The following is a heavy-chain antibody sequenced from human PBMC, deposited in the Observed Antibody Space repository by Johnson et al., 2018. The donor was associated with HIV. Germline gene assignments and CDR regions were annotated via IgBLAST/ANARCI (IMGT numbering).Heavy chain of an antibody. V-gene: IGHV3-74*02. J-gene: IGHJ3*02. CDR3: ATRKDILTGYDAFDI. D-gene: IGHD3-9*01. CDR2: IRNDGSET. Sequence: MQLVESGGGLVQPGGSLRLSCAASGFDFSSSWMLWVRQAPGKGLVWVSRIRNDGSETAYADSVKGRFFIYSDNAKNSLYLQMNSLRAEDTALYYCATRKDILTGYDAFDIWGQGTMVTVSS. CDR1: GFDFSSSW.